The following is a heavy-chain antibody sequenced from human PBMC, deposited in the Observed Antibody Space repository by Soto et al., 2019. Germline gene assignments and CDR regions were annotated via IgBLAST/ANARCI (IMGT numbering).Heavy chain of an antibody. J-gene: IGHJ6*02. D-gene: IGHD3-16*01. CDR3: ARDHHLGGDYYYYGMNV. CDR1: GFNFSYYP. Sequence: QVQLVESGGGVVQPGTSLRLSCAVSGFNFSYYPMHWVRQAPGKGLEWLAVISYDGNDRYLADSVKGRFTISRDNSKDTLYLQMNSLRPEDTAAYYCARDHHLGGDYYYYGMNVWGQGTTVTVSS. V-gene: IGHV3-30-3*01. CDR2: ISYDGNDR.